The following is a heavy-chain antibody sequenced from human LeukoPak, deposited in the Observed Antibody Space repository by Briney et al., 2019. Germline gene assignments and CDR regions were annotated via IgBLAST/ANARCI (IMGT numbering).Heavy chain of an antibody. CDR3: AREMVD. J-gene: IGHJ4*02. V-gene: IGHV3-48*04. CDR2: ISNSSSAI. CDR1: GYSFSTYS. Sequence: PGGSLRLSCAASGYSFSTYSMNWVRQAPGKGLEWLSYISNSSSAIYYADSVKGRFTISRDNARKSLYLQMNSLSSEDTAVYYCAREMVDWGQGTLVTVSS. D-gene: IGHD2-15*01.